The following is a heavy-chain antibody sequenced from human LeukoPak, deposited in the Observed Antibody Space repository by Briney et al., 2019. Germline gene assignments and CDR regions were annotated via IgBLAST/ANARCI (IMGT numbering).Heavy chain of an antibody. V-gene: IGHV4-34*01. CDR3: ARTPRGEFSDY. CDR1: GGSFSTYY. Sequence: PSETLSLTCAVYGGSFSTYYWSWIRQPPGKGLEWIGEINHSGSTNNNPSLKSRVTISVDMSKNQISLKLTSVTAADTAVYYCARTPRGEFSDYWGQGTLVTVSS. D-gene: IGHD3-16*01. J-gene: IGHJ4*02. CDR2: INHSGST.